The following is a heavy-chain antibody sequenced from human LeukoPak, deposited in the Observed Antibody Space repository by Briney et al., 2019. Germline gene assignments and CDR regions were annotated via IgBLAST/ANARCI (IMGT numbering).Heavy chain of an antibody. J-gene: IGHJ4*02. Sequence: PGGSLRLSCAASGFTFSSFEMNWVRQAPGKGLEWLSHISTSGTTTYYADSVKGRFTISRDNSKNTLYLQMSSLRAEDTAVYYCAKAIPQLASFDYWGQGTLVTVSS. CDR3: AKAIPQLASFDY. V-gene: IGHV3-48*03. CDR2: ISTSGTTT. CDR1: GFTFSSFE. D-gene: IGHD6-6*01.